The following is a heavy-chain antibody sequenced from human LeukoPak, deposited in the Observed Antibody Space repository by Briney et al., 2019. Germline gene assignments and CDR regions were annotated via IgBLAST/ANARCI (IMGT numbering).Heavy chain of an antibody. CDR1: GFTFSNYY. V-gene: IGHV3-11*01. J-gene: IGHJ5*02. CDR3: ARGGVVAKNNWFDP. D-gene: IGHD2-15*01. Sequence: GGSLRLSCAASGFTFSNYYMTWIRQAPGRGLEWRSYISGVTKIIYYAESVESRCTISTDNTKNSLYLQKNSLRAEDTAIYYCARGGVVAKNNWFDPWGQGTLVTVSS. CDR2: ISGVTKII.